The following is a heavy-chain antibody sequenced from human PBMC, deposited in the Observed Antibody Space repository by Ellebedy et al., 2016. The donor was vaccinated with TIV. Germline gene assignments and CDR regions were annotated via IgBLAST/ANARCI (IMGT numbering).Heavy chain of an antibody. J-gene: IGHJ6*02. CDR2: ISDSGVNS. D-gene: IGHD3-3*01. CDR1: GFMFSKYA. CDR3: AKARLEWLLDYYYYYYGMDV. Sequence: GGSLRLSXAASGFMFSKYAMSWVRQAPGKGLEWVSGISDSGVNSYYADSVKGRFTVSRDNSKSTLYLQVTSLRVEDTAVYYCAKARLEWLLDYYYYYYGMDVWGQGTTVTVSS. V-gene: IGHV3-23*01.